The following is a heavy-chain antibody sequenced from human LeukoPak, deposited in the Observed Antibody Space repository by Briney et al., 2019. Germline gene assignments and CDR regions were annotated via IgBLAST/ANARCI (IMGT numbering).Heavy chain of an antibody. CDR2: IRGDGVTT. Sequence: PGGSLRLSCAASGFTFDDYVMHWVRQAPGRGLEWVSLIRGDGVTTYYADSMRGRPTISRDNSENSLYLQMHSLRIEDTALYYCARGFPGDPPAFDYWGQGTLVTVSS. CDR3: ARGFPGDPPAFDY. J-gene: IGHJ4*02. CDR1: GFTFDDYV. V-gene: IGHV3-43*02. D-gene: IGHD2-21*01.